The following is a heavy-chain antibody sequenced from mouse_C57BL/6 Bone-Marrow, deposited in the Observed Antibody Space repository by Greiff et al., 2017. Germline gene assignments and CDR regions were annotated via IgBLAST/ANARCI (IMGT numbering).Heavy chain of an antibody. CDR2: IDPSDSYT. Sequence: VQLQQSGAELVMPGASVKLSCKASGYTFTSYWMHWVQQRPGQGLEWIGEIDPSDSYTNSYQQFKGKYPLPVDKSSSTAYMQLRSLTSEDSEVYYCAREVVMVPYEFDYGGQGTTLTVSS. CDR1: GYTFTSYW. V-gene: IGHV1-69*01. CDR3: AREVVMVPYEFDY. D-gene: IGHD1-3*01. J-gene: IGHJ2*01.